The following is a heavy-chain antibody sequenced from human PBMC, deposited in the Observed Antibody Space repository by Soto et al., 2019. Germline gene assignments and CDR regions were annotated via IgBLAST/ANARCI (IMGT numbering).Heavy chain of an antibody. V-gene: IGHV1-18*01. CDR1: GYTFTSYG. D-gene: IGHD1-26*01. CDR2: ISAYNGNT. Sequence: QVQLVQSGAEVKKPGASVKVSGKASGYTFTSYGISWVRQAPGQGLEWMGWISAYNGNTNYAQKLQGRVTMTTGTSTGTGYMELRSMRSDDTAVYDCAGGEKWFDPWGQGTLVTVSS. J-gene: IGHJ5*02. CDR3: AGGEKWFDP.